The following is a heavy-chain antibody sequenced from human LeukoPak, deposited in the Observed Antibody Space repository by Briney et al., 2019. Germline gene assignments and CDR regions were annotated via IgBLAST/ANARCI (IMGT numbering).Heavy chain of an antibody. V-gene: IGHV1-18*01. CDR3: ALATWIQLWSNFDY. D-gene: IGHD5-18*01. Sequence: ASVKVSCKASGYTFTSYGISWVRQAPGQGLEWVGWISAYNGNTNYAQKLQGRVTMTTDTSTSTAYMELRSLRSDDTAVYYCALATWIQLWSNFDYWGQGTLVTVSS. J-gene: IGHJ4*02. CDR1: GYTFTSYG. CDR2: ISAYNGNT.